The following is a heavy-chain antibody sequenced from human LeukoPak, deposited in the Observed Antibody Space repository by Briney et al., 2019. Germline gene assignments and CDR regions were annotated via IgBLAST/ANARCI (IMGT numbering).Heavy chain of an antibody. CDR2: ISYDGSNK. Sequence: GGSLRLSCAASGFTFSSYAMHWVRQAPGKGLEWVAVISYDGSNKYYADSVKGRFTISRDNSKNTLYLQMNSLRAEDTAVYYCARDHQDCSGGSCYYEYFQHWGQGTLVTVSS. J-gene: IGHJ1*01. D-gene: IGHD2-15*01. CDR1: GFTFSSYA. CDR3: ARDHQDCSGGSCYYEYFQH. V-gene: IGHV3-30-3*01.